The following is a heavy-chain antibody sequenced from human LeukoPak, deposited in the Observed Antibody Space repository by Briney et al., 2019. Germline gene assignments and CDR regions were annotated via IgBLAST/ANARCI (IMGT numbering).Heavy chain of an antibody. V-gene: IGHV3-21*01. CDR1: GFTFSSYS. Sequence: GGSLRLSCAASGFTFSSYSMNWVRQAPGKGLEWVSSISSSSSYIYYADSVKGRFTISRDNAKNPLYLQMNSLRAEDTAVYYCARDMRMHYDSSLDYWGQGTLVTVSS. CDR2: ISSSSSYI. J-gene: IGHJ4*02. D-gene: IGHD3-22*01. CDR3: ARDMRMHYDSSLDY.